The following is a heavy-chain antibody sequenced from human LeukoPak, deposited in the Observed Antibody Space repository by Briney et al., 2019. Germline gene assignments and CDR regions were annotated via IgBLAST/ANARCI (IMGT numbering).Heavy chain of an antibody. Sequence: GGSLRLSCAASGFTFSYYGLHWVRQAQGKGLEGLAVIWSDGSNKYYADSAKGRFTISRDNSKNTLYLKMNSLRAEDTAVYFCARARSSTFSYSDYWGQGTLVTVSS. CDR2: IWSDGSNK. D-gene: IGHD2-21*01. V-gene: IGHV3-33*01. CDR3: ARARSSTFSYSDY. J-gene: IGHJ4*02. CDR1: GFTFSYYG.